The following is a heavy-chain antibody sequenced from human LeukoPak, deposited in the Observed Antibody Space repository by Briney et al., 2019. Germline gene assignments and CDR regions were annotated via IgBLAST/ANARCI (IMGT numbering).Heavy chain of an antibody. J-gene: IGHJ1*01. V-gene: IGHV4-59*01. CDR1: GGSISSYY. CDR2: IYYSGST. CDR3: ARTSFTGYFQH. Sequence: PSETLSLTCTVSGGSISSYYWSWIRQPPGKGLEWIGYIYYSGSTNYNPSLKSRVTISVDTSKNQFSLKLSSVTAEDTAVYYCARTSFTGYFQHWGQGTLVTVSS. D-gene: IGHD3-16*02.